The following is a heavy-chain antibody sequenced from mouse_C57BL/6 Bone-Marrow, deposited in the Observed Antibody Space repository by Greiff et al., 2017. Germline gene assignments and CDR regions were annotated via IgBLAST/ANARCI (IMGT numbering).Heavy chain of an antibody. Sequence: QVHVKQPGAELVKPGASVKMSCKASGYTFTSYWITWVKQRPGQGLEWIGDIYPGSGSTNYNEKFKSKATLTVDTSSSTAYMQLSSLTSEDSAVYYCARGGANWGQGTTLTVSS. V-gene: IGHV1-55*01. J-gene: IGHJ2*01. D-gene: IGHD3-1*01. CDR3: ARGGAN. CDR1: GYTFTSYW. CDR2: IYPGSGST.